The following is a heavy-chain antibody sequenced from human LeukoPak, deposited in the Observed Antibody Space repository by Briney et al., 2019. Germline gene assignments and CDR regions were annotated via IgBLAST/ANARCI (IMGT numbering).Heavy chain of an antibody. Sequence: PGGSLRLSCAASGFTFSSYAMSWVRQAPGKGLEWVSAISGSGGSTYYADSVKGRFTISRDNSKNTLYLQMNSLRAEDTAVYYCARDRMIVVVSTRWFDYWGQGTLVTVSS. V-gene: IGHV3-23*01. CDR2: ISGSGGST. J-gene: IGHJ4*02. D-gene: IGHD3-22*01. CDR3: ARDRMIVVVSTRWFDY. CDR1: GFTFSSYA.